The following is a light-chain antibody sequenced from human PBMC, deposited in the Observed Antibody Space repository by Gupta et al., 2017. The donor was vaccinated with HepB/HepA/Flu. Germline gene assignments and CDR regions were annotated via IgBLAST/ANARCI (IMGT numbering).Light chain of an antibody. CDR3: QQDNDWPRT. CDR2: GAS. V-gene: IGKV3-15*01. J-gene: IGKJ1*01. CDR1: QTVGRH. Sequence: ETAMTQFPATLSVSPGESATLSCRASQTVGRHLAWYQHKAGQAPVLLIYGASTRVTGVPDRFSGSGSQTEFTLTISSLQSEDIAIYYCQQDNDWPRTFGQGTRVEIE.